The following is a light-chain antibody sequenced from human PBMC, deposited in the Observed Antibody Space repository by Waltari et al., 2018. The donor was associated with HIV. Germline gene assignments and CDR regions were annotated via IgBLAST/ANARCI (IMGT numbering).Light chain of an antibody. CDR1: SSYIGRQT. J-gene: IGLJ3*02. Sequence: QSVLTQPPSASGTPGQMFTISCSGGSSYIGRQTVDLYQHLPGTAPKLIIYSNDQRPSGIPDRFSCSKSGTSASLAISGLQSEDEADYYCAAWDDSLNVWVFGGGTKLTVL. V-gene: IGLV1-44*01. CDR3: AAWDDSLNVWV. CDR2: SND.